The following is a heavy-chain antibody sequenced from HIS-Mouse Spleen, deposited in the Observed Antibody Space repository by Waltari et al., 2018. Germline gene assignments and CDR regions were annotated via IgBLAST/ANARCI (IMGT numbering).Heavy chain of an antibody. CDR1: GGSISSRRSY. D-gene: IGHD6-13*01. Sequence: QLQLQESGPGLVKPSETLSLTCTVSGGSISSRRSYWGWIRHPPGKGLEWIGSIYYSGSTYYNPSLKSRVTISVDTSKNQFSLKLSSVTAADTAVYYCAREIPYSSSWYDWYFDLWGRGTLVTVSS. CDR3: AREIPYSSSWYDWYFDL. CDR2: IYYSGST. J-gene: IGHJ2*01. V-gene: IGHV4-39*07.